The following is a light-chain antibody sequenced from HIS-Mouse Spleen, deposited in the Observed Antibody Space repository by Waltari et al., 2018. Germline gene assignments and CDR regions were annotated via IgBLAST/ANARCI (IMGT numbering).Light chain of an antibody. CDR2: QDS. V-gene: IGLV3-1*01. CDR3: QAWDSSNVV. CDR1: KLADKY. Sequence: SYELTQPPSVSVSPGQTARIPCPGGKLADKYACWYQQKPGQSPVLVIYQDSKRPSGIPERFSGSNSGNTATLTISGTQAMDEADYYCQAWDSSNVVFGGGTKLTVL. J-gene: IGLJ2*01.